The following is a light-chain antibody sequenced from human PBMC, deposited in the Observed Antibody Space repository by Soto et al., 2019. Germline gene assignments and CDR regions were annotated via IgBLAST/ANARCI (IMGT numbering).Light chain of an antibody. Sequence: DIQMTQSPSSLSASVGDRVTITCRASQSITYWLAWYQRKPGKAPKLLIYKASSLESGVPSRFSGSGSGTEFTLTISSLQPDDFATYYCQQYNSYPLTFGGGTKVDIK. CDR1: QSITYW. J-gene: IGKJ4*01. V-gene: IGKV1-5*03. CDR3: QQYNSYPLT. CDR2: KAS.